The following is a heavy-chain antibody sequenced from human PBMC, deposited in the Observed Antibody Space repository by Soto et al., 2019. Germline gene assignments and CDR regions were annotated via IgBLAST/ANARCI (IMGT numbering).Heavy chain of an antibody. CDR3: ARVAKYGGPFDY. Sequence: SVKVYFKASGGTFSSYAISWVRQAPGQGLEWMGGIIPIFGTANYAQKFQGRVTITADESTSTAYMELSSLRSEDTAVYYCARVAKYGGPFDYWGQGTLVTVSS. V-gene: IGHV1-69*13. CDR1: GGTFSSYA. J-gene: IGHJ4*02. D-gene: IGHD2-8*01. CDR2: IIPIFGTA.